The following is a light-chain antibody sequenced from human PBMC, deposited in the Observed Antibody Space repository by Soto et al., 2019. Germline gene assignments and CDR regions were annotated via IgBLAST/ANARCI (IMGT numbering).Light chain of an antibody. CDR3: QVWDRSSDHSL. CDR2: YDR. CDR1: NIESKS. V-gene: IGLV3-21*04. Sequence: SYELTQPPSVSVAPGETARLTCGGNNIESKSVQWYQQKPGQAPVLVIHYDRGRPSGIPERFSGSNSGNTATLTISRVEAGDEADYYCQVWDRSSDHSLFGGGTKVTVL. J-gene: IGLJ2*01.